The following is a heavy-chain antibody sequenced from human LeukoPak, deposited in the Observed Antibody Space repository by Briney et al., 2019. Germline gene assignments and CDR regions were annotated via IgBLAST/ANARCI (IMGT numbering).Heavy chain of an antibody. CDR2: IYYSGST. Sequence: SETLSLTCSVSGGSISSYYWHWIRQHPGKGLEWIGYIYYSGSTYYNPSLKSRVTISVDTSKNQFSLKLSSVTAADTAVYYCARWGSMYYYDSSGLYYFDYWGQGTLVTVSS. CDR3: ARWGSMYYYDSSGLYYFDY. D-gene: IGHD3-22*01. V-gene: IGHV4-31*03. J-gene: IGHJ4*02. CDR1: GGSISSYY.